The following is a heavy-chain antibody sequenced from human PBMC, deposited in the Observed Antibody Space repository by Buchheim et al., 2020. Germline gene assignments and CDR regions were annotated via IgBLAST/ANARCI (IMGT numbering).Heavy chain of an antibody. Sequence: QVQLVQSGAEVKKPGASVKVSCKASGYTFTSYYMHWVRQAPGQGLEWMGIINPSGGSTSYAQKFQGRVTMTRDPSTSTVYMELSSLRSEDTAVYYCARDGGRLGGSGSSVFDYWGQGTL. V-gene: IGHV1-46*01. D-gene: IGHD3-10*01. J-gene: IGHJ4*02. CDR2: INPSGGST. CDR1: GYTFTSYY. CDR3: ARDGGRLGGSGSSVFDY.